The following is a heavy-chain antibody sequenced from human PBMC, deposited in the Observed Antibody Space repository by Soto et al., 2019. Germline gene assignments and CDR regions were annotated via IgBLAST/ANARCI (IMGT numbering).Heavy chain of an antibody. Sequence: ASVKVSCKASGYTFTSYYMHWVRQAPGQGLEWMGIINPSGGSTSYAQKFQGRVTMTRDTSTSTVYMELSSLRSEDTAVYYCATLHQGIALSRTPLSVFDPWGRGTLVTGSS. V-gene: IGHV1-46*03. CDR2: INPSGGST. CDR1: GYTFTSYY. D-gene: IGHD6-13*01. CDR3: ATLHQGIALSRTPLSVFDP. J-gene: IGHJ5*02.